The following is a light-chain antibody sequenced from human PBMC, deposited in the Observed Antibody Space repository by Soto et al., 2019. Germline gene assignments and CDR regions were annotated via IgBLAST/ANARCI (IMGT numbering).Light chain of an antibody. CDR1: QTISDW. V-gene: IGKV1-5*03. J-gene: IGKJ1*01. Sequence: DIQMTQSRSTLSASIGDRVTITCRASQTISDWLAWLQQKPGKAPKLLIYKASTLESGVPSRFSGSGFGTEFTLTISSLQPDDSASYYCLQYETYWTFGQGTKVDIK. CDR2: KAS. CDR3: LQYETYWT.